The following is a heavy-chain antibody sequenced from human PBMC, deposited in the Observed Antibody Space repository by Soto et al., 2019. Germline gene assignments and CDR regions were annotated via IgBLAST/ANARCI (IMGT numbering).Heavy chain of an antibody. Sequence: GGSLRLSCAASGFTFSSYAMHWVRRAPGKGLEWVAVISYDGSNKYYADSVKGRFTISRDNSKNTLYLQMNSLRAEDTAVYYCATITMIPRWGQGTLVTVSS. D-gene: IGHD3-22*01. CDR3: ATITMIPR. CDR2: ISYDGSNK. CDR1: GFTFSSYA. V-gene: IGHV3-30-3*01. J-gene: IGHJ4*02.